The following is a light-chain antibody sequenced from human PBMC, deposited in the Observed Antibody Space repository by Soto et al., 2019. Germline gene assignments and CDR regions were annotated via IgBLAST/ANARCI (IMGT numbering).Light chain of an antibody. CDR1: SSDIGGYNY. CDR2: EVS. CDR3: SSYTRSSTPV. V-gene: IGLV2-14*01. J-gene: IGLJ2*01. Sequence: QSALTQPASVSGSPGQSITISCTGTSSDIGGYNYVSWYQQHPGKAPKLMIYEVSSRPSGVSNRFSGSKSGNTASLTISGLQAEDEADYYCSSYTRSSTPVFGGGTKLTVL.